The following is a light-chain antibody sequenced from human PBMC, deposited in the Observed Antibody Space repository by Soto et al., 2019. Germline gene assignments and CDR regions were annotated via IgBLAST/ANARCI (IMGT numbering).Light chain of an antibody. J-gene: IGKJ5*01. CDR1: QLFSSN. V-gene: IGKV3-15*01. CDR3: QQYNDWPRT. CDR2: GSS. Sequence: EIVLTQSPATLSVAPGESVALSCRASQLFSSNLAWYQRRPGQAPRLLIYGSSTRATGVPARFSGSASGTEFTLTISSLQSEYFGVYYCQQYNDWPRTFGQGTRLEIK.